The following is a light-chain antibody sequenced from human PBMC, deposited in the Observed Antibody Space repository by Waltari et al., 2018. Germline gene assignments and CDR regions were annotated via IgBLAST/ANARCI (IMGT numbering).Light chain of an antibody. Sequence: DIQMTQSPSSLSPSVGDRVIITCRASQAINTFLACFQQKPGKAPRSLIYAASTLQSGVSSNFSGSGSGTNFTLTISSLQPEDCATYYCQQYNSFPPTFGGGPGWRS. CDR2: AAS. J-gene: IGKJ4*01. CDR3: QQYNSFPPT. CDR1: QAINTF. V-gene: IGKV1-16*02.